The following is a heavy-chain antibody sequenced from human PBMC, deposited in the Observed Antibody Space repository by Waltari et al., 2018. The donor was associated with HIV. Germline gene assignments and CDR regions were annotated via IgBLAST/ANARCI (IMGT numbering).Heavy chain of an antibody. V-gene: IGHV1-69*01. J-gene: IGHJ4*02. Sequence: VQLVQSGAEVKKPGSSVKVSCRASGDTFRTYTISWVRQAPGQGLEWMGGITPIFKTTKYAQKFQGRVTLTADESTRTTYMELTSLRSDDTAMYYCARNGDYAPAYWGQGTLVTVSS. D-gene: IGHD4-17*01. CDR3: ARNGDYAPAY. CDR2: ITPIFKTT. CDR1: GDTFRTYT.